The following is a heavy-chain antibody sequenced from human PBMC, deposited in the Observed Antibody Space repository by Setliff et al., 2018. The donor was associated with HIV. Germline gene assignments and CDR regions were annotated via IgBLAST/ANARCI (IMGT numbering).Heavy chain of an antibody. CDR1: GYTFSGYY. D-gene: IGHD3-22*01. V-gene: IGHV1-2*04. Sequence: AASVKVSCKASGYTFSGYYMHWVRQAPGQGLEWMGWINLNSGGTNYAQKFQGWVTMTRDTSIITAYMQLDRPGSDDTAVYYCARGPRGYDSSYYFDYWGQGTLVTVSS. J-gene: IGHJ4*02. CDR3: ARGPRGYDSSYYFDY. CDR2: INLNSGGT.